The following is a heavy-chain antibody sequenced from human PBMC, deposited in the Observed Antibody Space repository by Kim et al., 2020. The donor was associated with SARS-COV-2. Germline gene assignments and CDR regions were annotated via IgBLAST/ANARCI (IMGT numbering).Heavy chain of an antibody. J-gene: IGHJ1*01. CDR1: GGSISSGGNY. V-gene: IGHV4-31*03. D-gene: IGHD2-8*02. CDR2: DSYSGST. CDR3: AREGFCTGGVCDAPFQH. Sequence: SETLSLTCSVSGGSISSGGNYWTWIRQHPGKDLEWIGYDSYSGSTYYNPYLKSRLSMSIDTSDNHFSLKLTSVTAADTAVYYCAREGFCTGGVCDAPFQHWGQGTLVTVSS.